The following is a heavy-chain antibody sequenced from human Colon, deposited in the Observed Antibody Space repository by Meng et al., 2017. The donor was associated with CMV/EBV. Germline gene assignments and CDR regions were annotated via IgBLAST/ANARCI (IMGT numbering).Heavy chain of an antibody. Sequence: GGSLRLSCVASGFTFSIYSINWVRQAPGKGLEWVSSITSSSSYIYYADSVKGRFTISRDNAKNSLYLQINSLRAEDTAIYYCARGDNTVTTGSNFDYWGRGTLVTVSS. V-gene: IGHV3-21*01. J-gene: IGHJ4*02. CDR3: ARGDNTVTTGSNFDY. D-gene: IGHD4-17*01. CDR1: GFTFSIYS. CDR2: ITSSSSYI.